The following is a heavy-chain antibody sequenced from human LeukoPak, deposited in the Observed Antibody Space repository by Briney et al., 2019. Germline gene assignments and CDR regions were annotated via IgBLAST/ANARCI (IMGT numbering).Heavy chain of an antibody. CDR1: GGTFNSYS. D-gene: IGHD2-15*01. V-gene: IGHV1-69*05. J-gene: IGHJ6*03. Sequence: SVKVSCKPSGGTFNSYSIIWVQQAPGQGLEWIGGIIPVFGTPNYAQKFQGRVTITTDESTSTVYMEVSSLRSVDTAVYYCARVTLDNTPPYFSYMDVWGKGTTVTVSS. CDR2: IIPVFGTP. CDR3: ARVTLDNTPPYFSYMDV.